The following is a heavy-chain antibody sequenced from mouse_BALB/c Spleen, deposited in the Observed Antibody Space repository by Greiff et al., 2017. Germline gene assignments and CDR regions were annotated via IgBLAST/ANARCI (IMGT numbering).Heavy chain of an antibody. CDR1: GFTFSSYA. D-gene: IGHD4-1*01. V-gene: IGHV5-9-3*01. Sequence: EVHLVESGGGLVKPGGSLKLSCAASGFTFSSYAMSWVRQTPEKRLEWVATISSGGSYTYYPDSVKGRFTISRDNAKNTLYLQMSSLRSEDTAMYYCARHPGDYAMDYWGQGTSVTVSS. CDR3: ARHPGDYAMDY. CDR2: ISSGGSYT. J-gene: IGHJ4*01.